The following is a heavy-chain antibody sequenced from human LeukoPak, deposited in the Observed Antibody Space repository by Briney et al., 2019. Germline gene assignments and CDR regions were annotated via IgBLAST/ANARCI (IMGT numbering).Heavy chain of an antibody. CDR3: AKGRVVPAATDWFDP. CDR1: GFTFSSYG. CDR2: ISYDGSNK. Sequence: GGSLSLSCAASGFTFSSYGMHWVRQAPGKGLEWVAVISYDGSNKYYADSVKGRFTISRDNSKNTLYLQMNSLRAEDTAVYYCAKGRVVPAATDWFDPWGQGTLVTVSS. J-gene: IGHJ5*02. D-gene: IGHD2-2*01. V-gene: IGHV3-30*18.